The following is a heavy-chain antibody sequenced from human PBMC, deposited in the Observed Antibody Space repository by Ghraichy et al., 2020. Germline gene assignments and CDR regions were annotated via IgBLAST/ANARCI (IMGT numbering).Heavy chain of an antibody. D-gene: IGHD6-19*01. CDR1: GFTFSSYS. CDR2: ISSSSYI. J-gene: IGHJ4*02. Sequence: GGSLRLSCAASGFTFSSYSMNWVRQAPGKGLEWVSSISSSSYIYYADSVKGRFTISRDNAKNSLYLQMNSLRAEDTAVYYCARGPIAVAEYYFDYWGQGTLVTVSS. CDR3: ARGPIAVAEYYFDY. V-gene: IGHV3-21*01.